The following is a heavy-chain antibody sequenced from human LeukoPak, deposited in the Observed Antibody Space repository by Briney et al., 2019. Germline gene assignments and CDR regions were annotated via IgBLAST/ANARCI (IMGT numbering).Heavy chain of an antibody. CDR2: IYYSGST. CDR1: GGSIGSSNYY. J-gene: IGHJ4*02. Sequence: KPSETLSLTCTVSGGSIGSSNYYWGWIRQPPGKGLEWIASIYYSGSTYYNPSLKSRVTISVDTSKNQFSLKLSSVTAADTAVYYCARRSSSGWTFDYWGQGTLVTVSS. D-gene: IGHD6-19*01. CDR3: ARRSSSGWTFDY. V-gene: IGHV4-39*01.